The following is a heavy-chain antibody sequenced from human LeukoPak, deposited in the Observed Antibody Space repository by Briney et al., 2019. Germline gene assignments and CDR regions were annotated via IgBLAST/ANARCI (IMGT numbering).Heavy chain of an antibody. V-gene: IGHV3-7*01. J-gene: IGHJ4*02. D-gene: IGHD6-13*01. CDR1: GFMFSTSW. CDR2: IKPDGTET. Sequence: GGSLRLSCAASGFMFSTSWMTWVRQAPGKGLEWVANIKPDGTETYYMDPVKGRFTISRDNAKNLLYLQMNSLRLEDTAVYYCARGLHDRSWYGAHWGQGTLLSVSS. CDR3: ARGLHDRSWYGAH.